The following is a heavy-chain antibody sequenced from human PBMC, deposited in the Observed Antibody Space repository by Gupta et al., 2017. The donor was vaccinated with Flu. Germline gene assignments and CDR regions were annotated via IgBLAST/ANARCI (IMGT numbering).Heavy chain of an antibody. CDR1: GGSISSGSYY. Sequence: QVQLQESGPGLVKPSQTLSLTCTVSGGSISSGSYYWSWIRQPAGKGLEWIGRIYTSGSTNYNPSLKSRGTISVDTSKNQFSLKLSSVTAADTAVYYCASLGHGTTNGGIGPWGQGTLVTVSS. J-gene: IGHJ5*02. D-gene: IGHD1-14*01. CDR2: IYTSGST. V-gene: IGHV4-61*02. CDR3: ASLGHGTTNGGIGP.